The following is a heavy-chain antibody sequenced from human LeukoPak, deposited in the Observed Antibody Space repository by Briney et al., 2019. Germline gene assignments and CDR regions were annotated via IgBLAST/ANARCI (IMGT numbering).Heavy chain of an antibody. J-gene: IGHJ5*02. V-gene: IGHV1-69*05. D-gene: IGHD2-21*02. CDR3: ARTYCGGDCYLWFDP. CDR1: GGTFSSYA. CDR2: IIPIFGTA. Sequence: SVKVSCKASGGTFSSYAISWLRQAPGQGLEWMGRIIPIFGTANYAQKFQGRVTITTDESTSTAYMELSSLRSEDTAVYYCARTYCGGDCYLWFDPWGQGTLVTVSS.